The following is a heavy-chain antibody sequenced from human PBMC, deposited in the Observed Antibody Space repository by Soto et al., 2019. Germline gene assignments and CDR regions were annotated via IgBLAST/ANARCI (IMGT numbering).Heavy chain of an antibody. CDR1: GLTFTGSA. J-gene: IGHJ4*02. V-gene: IGHV1-58*01. CDR3: AAVGYDFWSGYYPFDY. Sequence: SVKVSFKASGLTFTGSAVEWVRQARGQRLEWIGWIVVGSGNTNYAQKFQERVTITRDMSTSTAYMELSSLRSEDTAVYYCAAVGYDFWSGYYPFDYWGQGTLVTVSS. D-gene: IGHD3-3*01. CDR2: IVVGSGNT.